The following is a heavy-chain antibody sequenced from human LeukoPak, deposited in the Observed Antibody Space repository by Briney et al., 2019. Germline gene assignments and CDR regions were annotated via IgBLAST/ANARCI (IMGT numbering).Heavy chain of an antibody. V-gene: IGHV3-23*01. CDR3: AIWFDP. CDR2: ISGSGSGGST. Sequence: GGSLRLSCAASGFTFSSYAMSWVRQAPGKGLEWVSAISGSGSGGSTYYADSVKGRFTISRDNAKNSLYLQMNSLRAEDTAVYYCAIWFDPWGQGTLVTVSS. CDR1: GFTFSSYA. J-gene: IGHJ5*02.